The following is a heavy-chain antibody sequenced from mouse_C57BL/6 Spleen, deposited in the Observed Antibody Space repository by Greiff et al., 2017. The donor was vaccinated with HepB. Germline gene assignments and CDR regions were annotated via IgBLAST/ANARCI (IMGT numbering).Heavy chain of an antibody. V-gene: IGHV1-62-2*01. J-gene: IGHJ1*03. CDR2: FYPGSGSI. Sequence: VKLQQSGAELVKPGASVKLSCKASGYTFTEYTIHWVKQRSGQGLEWIGWFYPGSGSIKYNEKFKDKATLTADKSSSTVYMELSRLTSEDSAVYFCARREDYYGSSPWYFDVWGTGTTVTVSS. D-gene: IGHD1-1*01. CDR1: GYTFTEYT. CDR3: ARREDYYGSSPWYFDV.